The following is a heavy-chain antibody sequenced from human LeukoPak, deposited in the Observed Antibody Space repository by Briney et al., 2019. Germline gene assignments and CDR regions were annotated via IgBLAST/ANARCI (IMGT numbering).Heavy chain of an antibody. CDR3: ARERAYYYDSSGPRRIARYFDL. CDR2: IYYSGST. J-gene: IGHJ2*01. D-gene: IGHD3-22*01. CDR1: GGSISSYY. V-gene: IGHV4-59*01. Sequence: SETLSLTCTVSGGSISSYYWSWIRQPAGKGLEWIGYIYYSGSTNYNPSLKSRVTISVDTSKNQFSLKLSSVTAADTAVYYCARERAYYYDSSGPRRIARYFDLWGRGTLVTVSS.